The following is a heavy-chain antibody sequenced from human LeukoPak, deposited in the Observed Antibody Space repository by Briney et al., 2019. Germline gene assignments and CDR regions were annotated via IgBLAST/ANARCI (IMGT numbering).Heavy chain of an antibody. D-gene: IGHD2-15*01. Sequence: ASVKVSCKASGYTFTGYYMHWVRQAPGQGLEWMGWINPNSGGTNYAQKFQGRVTMTRDTSISTAYMELSRLRSDDTAVYYCAANTLSGYYYYMDVWGKGTTVTVSS. CDR1: GYTFTGYY. CDR3: AANTLSGYYYYMDV. J-gene: IGHJ6*03. CDR2: INPNSGGT. V-gene: IGHV1-2*02.